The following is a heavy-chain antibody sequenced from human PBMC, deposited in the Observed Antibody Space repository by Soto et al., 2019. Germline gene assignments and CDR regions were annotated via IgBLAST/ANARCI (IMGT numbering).Heavy chain of an antibody. J-gene: IGHJ6*02. V-gene: IGHV1-69*01. Sequence: QVQLVQSGAEVKKPGSSVKVSCKTSGGTFSTYAISWVRQAPGQGLEWMGGIIPIFRTTNYAQKFRGRVTITADESTGPAHMELSSLRTEDTAMYYCAREWARTNGWPRTPNYGMDLWGQGTTVTVSS. D-gene: IGHD6-19*01. CDR1: GGTFSTYA. CDR2: IIPIFRTT. CDR3: AREWARTNGWPRTPNYGMDL.